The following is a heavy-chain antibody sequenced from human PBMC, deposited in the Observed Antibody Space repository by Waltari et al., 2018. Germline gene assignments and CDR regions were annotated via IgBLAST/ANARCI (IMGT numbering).Heavy chain of an antibody. J-gene: IGHJ3*02. CDR3: ARDRAPYDAFDI. D-gene: IGHD3-3*01. CDR2: IYYSGST. V-gene: IGHV4-59*01. CDR1: GGSISSYY. Sequence: QVQLQESGPGLVKPSETLSLTCTVSGGSISSYYWSWIRQPPGKGLEWIGYIYYSGSTNYNPSLKSRVTISVDTSKNQFSLKLSSVTAADTAVYYCARDRAPYDAFDIWGQGTMVTVSS.